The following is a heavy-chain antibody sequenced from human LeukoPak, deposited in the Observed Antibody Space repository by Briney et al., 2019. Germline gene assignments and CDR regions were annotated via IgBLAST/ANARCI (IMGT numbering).Heavy chain of an antibody. Sequence: SQTLSLTCTVSGGSISSGSYYWSWVRQPAGKGLEWIGRIYTSGSTNYNPSLKSRVTISVDTSKNQFSLKLSSVTAADTAVYYCARGVGYYYDSSGRGAFDIWGQGTMVTVSS. CDR2: IYTSGST. CDR1: GGSISSGSYY. D-gene: IGHD3-22*01. CDR3: ARGVGYYYDSSGRGAFDI. V-gene: IGHV4-61*02. J-gene: IGHJ3*02.